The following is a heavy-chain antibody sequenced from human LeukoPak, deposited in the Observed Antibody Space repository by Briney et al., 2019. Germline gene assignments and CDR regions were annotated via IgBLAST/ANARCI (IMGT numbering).Heavy chain of an antibody. CDR2: ISYDGSNQ. CDR3: ASSPTVGG. Sequence: GGSLRLSCAASGFTFSTYPMHWVRQAPGRGLEWVATISYDGSNQYYADSVKGRFTISRDNPKNTLYLQMNSLRPEDTAVYYCASSPTVGGWGQGTLVTVSS. CDR1: GFTFSTYP. J-gene: IGHJ4*02. V-gene: IGHV3-30-3*01. D-gene: IGHD1-26*01.